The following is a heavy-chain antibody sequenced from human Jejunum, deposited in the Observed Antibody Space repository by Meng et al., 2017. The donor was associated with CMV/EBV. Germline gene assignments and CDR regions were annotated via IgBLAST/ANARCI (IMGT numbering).Heavy chain of an antibody. V-gene: IGHV1-8*01. Sequence: SGYTFTSSDINWVRQATGQGLEWMGWMNPNNGNTGYGQKFQGRVTLTRNTAISTAYVELSSLRSEDTAVYYCLLTPRRVGHGMDVWGQGTTVTVSS. J-gene: IGHJ6*02. CDR1: GYTFTSSD. CDR2: MNPNNGNT. D-gene: IGHD2-15*01. CDR3: LLTPRRVGHGMDV.